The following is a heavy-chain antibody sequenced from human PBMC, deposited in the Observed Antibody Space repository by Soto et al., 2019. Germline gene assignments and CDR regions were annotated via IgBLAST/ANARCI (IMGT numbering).Heavy chain of an antibody. J-gene: IGHJ4*02. CDR1: GFTFRTYS. Sequence: EVQLVESGGGLVKPGESLRLSCAASGFTFRTYSMNWVRQVPGKGLEWVSAISSDSTYIFYADSVKGRFTISRDNAKNSLYLQINSLRAEDTAVYYCARDLGVTATGPILYYWGQRTQVTVSS. CDR3: ARDLGVTATGPILYY. CDR2: ISSDSTYI. D-gene: IGHD6-25*01. V-gene: IGHV3-21*01.